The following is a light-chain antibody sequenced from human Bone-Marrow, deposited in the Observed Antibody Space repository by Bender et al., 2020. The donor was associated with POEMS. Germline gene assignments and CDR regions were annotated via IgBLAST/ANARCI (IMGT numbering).Light chain of an antibody. CDR1: SSDVGYYNL. V-gene: IGLV2-23*02. CDR2: EVT. CDR3: CSYAGTMTLYV. J-gene: IGLJ1*01. Sequence: QSALTQPASVSGSPGQSITISCTGTSSDVGYYNLVSWYQHFPGKAPKLVIYEVTKRPAGVSNRLSSSKSGNTASLTISGLLAEDEAGYYSCSYAGTMTLYVFGTGTKVTGL.